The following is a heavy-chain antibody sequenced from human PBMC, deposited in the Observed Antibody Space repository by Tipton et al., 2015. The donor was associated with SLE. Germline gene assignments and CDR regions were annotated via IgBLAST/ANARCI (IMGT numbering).Heavy chain of an antibody. CDR3: ARPLGRVGPGGFDY. CDR2: IYYSGST. D-gene: IGHD3-10*01. Sequence: TLSLTCTVSGGSIISSSYYWGWIRQPPGKGLEWIGSIYYSGSTYYNPSLKSRVTISVDTSKNQFSLKLSSVTAADTAAYYCARPLGRVGPGGFDYWGQGTLVTVSS. J-gene: IGHJ4*02. V-gene: IGHV4-39*01. CDR1: GGSIISSSYY.